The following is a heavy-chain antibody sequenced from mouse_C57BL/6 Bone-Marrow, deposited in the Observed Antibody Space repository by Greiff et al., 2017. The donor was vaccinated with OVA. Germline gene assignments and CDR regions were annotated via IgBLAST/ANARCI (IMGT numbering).Heavy chain of an antibody. CDR3: ARNYGSSSLRYCDV. CDR2: INPGSGGT. V-gene: IGHV1-54*01. J-gene: IGHJ1*03. CDR1: GYAFTNYL. Sequence: QVQLQQSGAELVRPGTSVKVSCKASGYAFTNYLIEWVKQRPGQGLEWIGVINPGSGGTNYNEKFKGKATLTADKSSSTAYMQLSSLTSEDSAVYFCARNYGSSSLRYCDVWGTGTTVTVSS. D-gene: IGHD1-1*01.